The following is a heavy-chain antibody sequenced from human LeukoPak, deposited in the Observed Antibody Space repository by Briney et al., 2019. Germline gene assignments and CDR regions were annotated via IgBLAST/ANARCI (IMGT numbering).Heavy chain of an antibody. CDR1: GGSISSGGYY. V-gene: IGHV4-31*03. CDR3: ARGGYSYGFDY. Sequence: SETLSLTCTVSGGSISSGGYYWSWIRQHPGKGLGWIGYIYYSGSTYYNPSLKSRVTISVDTSKNQFSLKLSSVTAADTAVYYCARGGYSYGFDYWGQGTLVTVSS. D-gene: IGHD5-18*01. J-gene: IGHJ4*02. CDR2: IYYSGST.